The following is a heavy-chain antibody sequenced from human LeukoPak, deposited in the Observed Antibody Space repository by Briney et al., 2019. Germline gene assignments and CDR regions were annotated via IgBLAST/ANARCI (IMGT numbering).Heavy chain of an antibody. CDR2: IRSSGGNT. CDR1: GFTFSSYV. V-gene: IGHV3-23*01. J-gene: IGHJ4*02. CDR3: AKTYYYDNSGYWSAYYFDY. Sequence: GGSLRLSCAASGFTFSSYVMSWVRQAPGKGLKWVSAIRSSGGNTYYADSVKGRFTISRDNSKNTLFLQMNSLRAEDTAVYYCAKTYYYDNSGYWSAYYFDYWGQGTQVTVSS. D-gene: IGHD3-22*01.